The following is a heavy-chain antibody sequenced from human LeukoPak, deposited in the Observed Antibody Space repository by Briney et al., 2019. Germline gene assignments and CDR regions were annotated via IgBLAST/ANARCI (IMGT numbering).Heavy chain of an antibody. CDR2: IWYDGSKK. CDR3: ARDYCSTSFCYDN. J-gene: IGHJ4*02. CDR1: GFTFSSFG. D-gene: IGHD2-2*01. Sequence: GGSLRLSCAASGFTFSSFGMHWVRQAPGKGLEWVAAIWYDGSKKVYADSVKGRFTIPRDDSENALYLQMNSLRAEDTALYYCARDYCSTSFCYDNWGQGTLSPSPQ. V-gene: IGHV3-33*01.